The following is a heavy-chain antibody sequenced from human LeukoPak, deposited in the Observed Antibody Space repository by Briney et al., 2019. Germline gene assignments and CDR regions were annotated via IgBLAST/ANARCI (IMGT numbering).Heavy chain of an antibody. V-gene: IGHV3-7*05. CDR3: AGTDFWSSYHRGYFDY. J-gene: IGHJ4*02. D-gene: IGHD3-3*01. Sequence: GGSLRLSCAASGFTFSSYWMSWVRQAPGKGLEWVANIKQDGSEKDYVDSVKGRFTISRDNAKDSLYLQMNSLRVEDTAVYFCAGTDFWSSYHRGYFDYWGQGTLVIVSS. CDR1: GFTFSSYW. CDR2: IKQDGSEK.